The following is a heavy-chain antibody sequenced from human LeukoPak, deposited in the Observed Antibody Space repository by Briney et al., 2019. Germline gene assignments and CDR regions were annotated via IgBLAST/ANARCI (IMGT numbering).Heavy chain of an antibody. CDR3: ARCHYGSGSYYTPYFDY. D-gene: IGHD3-10*01. CDR2: INPSGDTT. V-gene: IGHV1-46*01. CDR1: GYTLTSYY. Sequence: ASVKVSSKASGYTLTSYYLHWVRQAPGQGLEWMAIINPSGDTTSHAQKFQGRVTMTRDTSASTVYMELSSLRSEDTAVYYCARCHYGSGSYYTPYFDYWGQGTLVTVSS. J-gene: IGHJ4*02.